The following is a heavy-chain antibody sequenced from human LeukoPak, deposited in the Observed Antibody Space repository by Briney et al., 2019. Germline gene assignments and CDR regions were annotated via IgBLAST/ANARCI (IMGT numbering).Heavy chain of an antibody. CDR2: IKQDGSEK. D-gene: IGHD3-3*01. Sequence: GGSLRLSCAASGFTFSSYWMSWVRQAPGKGLEWVANIKQDGSEKYYVDSVKGRFTISRDNSKNTLYLQMNSLRAEDTAVYYCAKDSAPYYDFWSGYYPPDYWGQGTLVTVSS. J-gene: IGHJ4*02. CDR1: GFTFSSYW. V-gene: IGHV3-7*03. CDR3: AKDSAPYYDFWSGYYPPDY.